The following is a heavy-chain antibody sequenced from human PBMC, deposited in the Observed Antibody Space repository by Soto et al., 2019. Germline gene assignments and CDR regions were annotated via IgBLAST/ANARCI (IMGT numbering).Heavy chain of an antibody. J-gene: IGHJ4*02. CDR2: VKSIADAGTT. CDR1: GITFSDAW. CDR3: TTGRYTFGLDS. V-gene: IGHV3-15*01. Sequence: GGSLRLSXAASGITFSDAWMTWVRQVPGKGLEWVGRVKSIADAGTTTYAAPVKGRFSISRDDSNSTLFLQMNSLKIEDTAVYYCTTGRYTFGLDSWGQGILVTVSS. D-gene: IGHD3-16*01.